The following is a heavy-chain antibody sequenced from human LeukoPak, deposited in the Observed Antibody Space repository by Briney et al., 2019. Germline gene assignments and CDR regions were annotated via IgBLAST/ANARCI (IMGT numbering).Heavy chain of an antibody. CDR2: IYYSGST. Sequence: SETLSLTCTVSGGSISSSGYYWGWVRQPPGKGLEWLGSIYYSGSTYYNPSLKSRVTISVDTSKNQFSLRLSSVNAADTAVYYCARLPRITLIVVVSDYWGQGTLVTVSS. J-gene: IGHJ4*02. V-gene: IGHV4-39*01. CDR1: GGSISSSGYY. CDR3: ARLPRITLIVVVSDY. D-gene: IGHD3-22*01.